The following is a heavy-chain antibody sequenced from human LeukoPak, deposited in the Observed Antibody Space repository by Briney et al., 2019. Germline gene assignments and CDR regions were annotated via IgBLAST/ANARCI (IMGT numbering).Heavy chain of an antibody. CDR2: IYYSGST. CDR3: ARIVGASDY. D-gene: IGHD1-26*01. Sequence: PSKTLSLTCTVSGGSISSSSYYWGWIRQPPGKGLEWIGSIYYSGSTYYNPSLKSRVTISVDTSKNQFSLKLSSVTAADTAVYYCARIVGASDYWGQGTLVTVSS. V-gene: IGHV4-39*01. J-gene: IGHJ4*02. CDR1: GGSISSSSYY.